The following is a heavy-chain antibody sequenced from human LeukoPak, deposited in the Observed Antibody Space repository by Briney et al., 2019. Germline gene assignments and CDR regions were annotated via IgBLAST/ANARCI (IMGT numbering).Heavy chain of an antibody. J-gene: IGHJ4*02. CDR3: ARGPALKYGSGSFYYFDY. CDR2: INAGNGNT. D-gene: IGHD3-10*01. CDR1: GYTFTSYA. Sequence: ASVKVSCKPSGYTFTSYAMHWVRPAPGQRLEWMGWINAGNGNTKYSQKFQGRVTITRDTSASTAYMELSSMRSEDTAVYYCARGPALKYGSGSFYYFDYWGQGTLVTVSS. V-gene: IGHV1-3*01.